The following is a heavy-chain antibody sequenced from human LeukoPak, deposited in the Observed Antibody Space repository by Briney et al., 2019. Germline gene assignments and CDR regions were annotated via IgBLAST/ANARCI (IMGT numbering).Heavy chain of an antibody. CDR2: IYYSGST. CDR1: GGSISSSSYY. CDR3: ARLKGRSSWDFDY. V-gene: IGHV4-61*01. D-gene: IGHD6-13*01. J-gene: IGHJ4*02. Sequence: SETLSLTCTVSGGSISSSSYYWSWIRQPPGKGLEWIGYIYYSGSTNYNPSLKSRVTISVDTSKNQFSLKLSSVTAADTAVYYCARLKGRSSWDFDYWGQGTLVTVSS.